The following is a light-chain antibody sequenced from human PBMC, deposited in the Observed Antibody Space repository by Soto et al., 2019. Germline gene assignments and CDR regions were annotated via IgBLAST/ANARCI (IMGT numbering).Light chain of an antibody. J-gene: IGKJ1*01. CDR1: QSVSKY. CDR2: GAS. Sequence: EIVLTQSPGTLALSPGEGATLSCRASQSVSKYLAWYQQKPGQAPRLLIYGASSRATGIPDSFSGSGSGTDSTLTISRLEPEDFAVYYCQQYGGSPQTFGQGTKVDIK. CDR3: QQYGGSPQT. V-gene: IGKV3-20*01.